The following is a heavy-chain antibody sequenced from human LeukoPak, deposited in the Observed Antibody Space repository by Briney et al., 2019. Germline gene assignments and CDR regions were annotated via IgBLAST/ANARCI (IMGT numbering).Heavy chain of an antibody. J-gene: IGHJ4*02. CDR1: GFTFSSYA. V-gene: IGHV3-64*01. CDR2: ISTNGAGT. CDR3: ARARWSGYYYFGY. D-gene: IGHD3-3*01. Sequence: GGSLRLSCAASGFTFSSYAMHWVRQAPGKGLEFVSAISTNGAGTYYANSVRGRFTISRDNSKNTLYLQMGSLRAEDMAVYYCARARWSGYYYFGYGSQGTLVTVSS.